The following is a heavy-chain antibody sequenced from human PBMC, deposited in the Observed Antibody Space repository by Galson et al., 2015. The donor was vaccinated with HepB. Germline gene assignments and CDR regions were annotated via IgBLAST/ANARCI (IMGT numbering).Heavy chain of an antibody. J-gene: IGHJ3*02. CDR3: ARSYYYDSSGYYEADAFDI. V-gene: IGHV4-30-2*01. Sequence: LSLTCAVSGGSISSGGYSWSWIRQPPGKGLEWIGYIYHSGSTYYNPSLKSRVTTSVDRPKNQFSLKLTSVTAPDTAVYYCARSYYYDSSGYYEADAFDIWGQGTMVTVSS. CDR1: GGSISSGGYS. CDR2: IYHSGST. D-gene: IGHD3-22*01.